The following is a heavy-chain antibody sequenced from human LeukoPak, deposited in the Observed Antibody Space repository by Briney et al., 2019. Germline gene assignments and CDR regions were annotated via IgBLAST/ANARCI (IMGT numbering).Heavy chain of an antibody. V-gene: IGHV3-7*01. CDR3: ARGSTSEH. J-gene: IGHJ1*01. D-gene: IGHD2-2*01. CDR2: IKQDGGET. Sequence: GGSLRLSCAASGFPFSSYWMAWVRQAPGKGLEWVASIKQDGGETFYVDSVKGRFTISRDNAKNSLYLQMNSLRAEDTAVYYCARGSTSEHWGQGTLVTVSS. CDR1: GFPFSSYW.